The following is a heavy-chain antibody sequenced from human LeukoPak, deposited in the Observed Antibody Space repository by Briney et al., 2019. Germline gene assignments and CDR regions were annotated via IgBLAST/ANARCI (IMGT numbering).Heavy chain of an antibody. CDR3: ARDGYGLTDF. CDR1: GGSFSGPY. D-gene: IGHD3-10*01. V-gene: IGHV4-59*11. Sequence: SETLSLTCTVSGGSFSGPYWSWIRQTPGKGLEWIGYIYHDGDTRYNPSLKSRVTMSVDTSKNQFSLKLNSVTPADTAVYYCARDGYGLTDFWGKGSLVTVSS. J-gene: IGHJ4*02. CDR2: IYHDGDT.